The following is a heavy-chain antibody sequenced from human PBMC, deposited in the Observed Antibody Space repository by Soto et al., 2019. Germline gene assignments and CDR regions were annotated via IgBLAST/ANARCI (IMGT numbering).Heavy chain of an antibody. J-gene: IGHJ4*02. CDR1: GFTFSSQW. CDR2: INSGGSST. CDR3: ARALITSAGH. V-gene: IGHV3-74*01. D-gene: IGHD6-13*01. Sequence: GGSLRLSCAASGFTFSSQWMYWVRQAPGQGLVWVARINSGGSSTSYADSVKGRFTVSRDNAKKRVYLQLSSLRAEDTAVYYCARALITSAGHWGQGTLVTVSS.